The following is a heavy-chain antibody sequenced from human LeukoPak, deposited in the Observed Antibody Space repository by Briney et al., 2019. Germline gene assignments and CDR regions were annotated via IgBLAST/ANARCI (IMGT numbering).Heavy chain of an antibody. Sequence: SETLSLTCAVSGYSVSSGFFWGWIRQPPGKGLEWIATIYHNGHTYYNPSLKSRVTISVDTSKNQFSLKVSSVTAADTAVYYCARRGYCSSTSCYEYWFDPWGQGTLVTVSS. D-gene: IGHD2-2*01. CDR1: GYSVSSGFF. CDR3: ARRGYCSSTSCYEYWFDP. J-gene: IGHJ5*02. V-gene: IGHV4-38-2*01. CDR2: IYHNGHT.